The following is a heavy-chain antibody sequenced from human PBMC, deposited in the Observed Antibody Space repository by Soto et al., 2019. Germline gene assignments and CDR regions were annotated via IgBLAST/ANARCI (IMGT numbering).Heavy chain of an antibody. V-gene: IGHV3-30-3*01. Sequence: PGGSLRLSCAASGFTFSSYAMHWVRQAPGKGLEWVAVISYDGSNKYYADSVKGRFTISRDNSKNTLYLQMNSLRAEDTAVYYCARDKYPSMVRGVTPFDYWGQGTLVTVSS. CDR3: ARDKYPSMVRGVTPFDY. CDR2: ISYDGSNK. D-gene: IGHD3-10*01. CDR1: GFTFSSYA. J-gene: IGHJ4*02.